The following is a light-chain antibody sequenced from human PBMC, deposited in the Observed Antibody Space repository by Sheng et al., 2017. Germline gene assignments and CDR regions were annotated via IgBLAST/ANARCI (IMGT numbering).Light chain of an antibody. V-gene: IGKV3D-15*01. CDR2: GAS. CDR3: QQYNSDSSS. CDR1: QSVSSY. Sequence: EIVLTQSPATLSLSPGERATLSCRASQSVSSYLAWYQQKPGQAPRLLIYGASSRATGIPDRFSGSGSGTDFTLTISSLRPDDFATYYCQQYNSDSSSFGQGTKLEIK. J-gene: IGKJ2*03.